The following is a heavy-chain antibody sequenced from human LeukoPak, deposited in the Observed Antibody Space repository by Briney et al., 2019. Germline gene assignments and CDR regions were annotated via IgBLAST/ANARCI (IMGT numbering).Heavy chain of an antibody. D-gene: IGHD3-22*01. CDR2: INRSGST. CDR3: ARTNYYDSSGYYSLDY. CDR1: GGSFSGYY. V-gene: IGHV4-34*01. Sequence: SETLSLTCAVYGGSFSGYYWSWIRQPPGKGLEWIGEINRSGSTNYNPSLKSRATISVDTSKNHFSLKLSSVTAADTAVYYCARTNYYDSSGYYSLDYWGQGTLVTVSS. J-gene: IGHJ4*02.